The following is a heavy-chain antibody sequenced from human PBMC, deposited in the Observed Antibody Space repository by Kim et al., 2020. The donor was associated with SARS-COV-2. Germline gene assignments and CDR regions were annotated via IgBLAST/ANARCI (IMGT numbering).Heavy chain of an antibody. CDR3: ARDRPYYYYGMDV. V-gene: IGHV3-30*03. Sequence: GGSLRLSCAASGFTFSSYGMHWVRQAPGKGLEWVAVISYDGSNKYYADSVKGRFTISRDNSKNTLYLQMNSLRAEDTAVYYCARDRPYYYYGMDVWGQGTTVTVSS. J-gene: IGHJ6*02. CDR1: GFTFSSYG. CDR2: ISYDGSNK.